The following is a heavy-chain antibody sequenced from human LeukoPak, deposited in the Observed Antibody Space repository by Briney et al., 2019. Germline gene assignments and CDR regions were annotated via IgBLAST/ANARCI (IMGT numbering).Heavy chain of an antibody. CDR3: ARGSVEDAFDI. Sequence: AGGPLRLSCAASGLTFSSYSMNWVGQAPGKGLEWVSSISSSSSYIYYADSVKGRFTISRDNAKNSLYLQMNSLRAEDTAVYYCARGSVEDAFDIWGQGTMVTVSS. V-gene: IGHV3-21*01. CDR2: ISSSSSYI. D-gene: IGHD2-15*01. CDR1: GLTFSSYS. J-gene: IGHJ3*02.